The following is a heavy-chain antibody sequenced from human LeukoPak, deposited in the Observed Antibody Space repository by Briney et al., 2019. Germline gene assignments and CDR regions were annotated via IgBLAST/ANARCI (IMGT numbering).Heavy chain of an antibody. CDR1: GGTFSNYA. J-gene: IGHJ6*03. V-gene: IGHV1-69*10. CDR3: ATCSRLSPDYCYYMDV. D-gene: IGHD6-6*01. Sequence: SVKVSCKASGGTFSNYAISWVRQAPGQGLEWMGGIIPFFGIAKYAQKLQGRATITADKSTSTAYMELSSLRSEDTAVYHCATCSRLSPDYCYYMDVWGKGTTVTVSS. CDR2: IIPFFGIA.